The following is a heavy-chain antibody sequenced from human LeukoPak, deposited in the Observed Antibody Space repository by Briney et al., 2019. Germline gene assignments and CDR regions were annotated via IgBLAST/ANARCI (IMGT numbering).Heavy chain of an antibody. V-gene: IGHV5-51*01. D-gene: IGHD3-22*01. CDR2: IYPGDSDT. J-gene: IGHJ4*02. Sequence: GESLKISCQASGYDFNNKWIAWARQLPGKGLEWVGIIYPGDSDTRYSPSFEGQVTFSADTSINTAYLQWSSLKASDTAMYYCARLGYYDSSGPVWYWGQGTLVTVSS. CDR1: GYDFNNKW. CDR3: ARLGYYDSSGPVWY.